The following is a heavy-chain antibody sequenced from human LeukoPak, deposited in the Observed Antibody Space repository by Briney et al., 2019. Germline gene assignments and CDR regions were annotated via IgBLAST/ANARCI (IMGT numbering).Heavy chain of an antibody. CDR2: IYDSEST. CDR3: ARDGGGYSYGATDYYMDV. Sequence: SETLSLTCTVSGGFISSSSYYWGWIRQPPGKGLEWIGSIYDSESTYYNPSLKSRVTISVDTSKNQFFLKVSSVTAADTAVYYCARDGGGYSYGATDYYMDVWGKGTTVTISS. CDR1: GGFISSSSYY. D-gene: IGHD5-18*01. J-gene: IGHJ6*03. V-gene: IGHV4-39*01.